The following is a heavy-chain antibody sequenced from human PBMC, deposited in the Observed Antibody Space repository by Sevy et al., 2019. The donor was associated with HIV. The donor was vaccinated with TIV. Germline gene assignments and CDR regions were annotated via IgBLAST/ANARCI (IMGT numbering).Heavy chain of an antibody. CDR2: IKQDGSEK. D-gene: IGHD6-19*01. V-gene: IGHV3-7*01. Sequence: GGSLRLSCAASGFSFSSYWMSWVSQAPGKGLEWVANIKQDGSEKYYVDSVKGRFTISRDNAKNSLYLQMNSLRAEDTAVYYCARASGWYALNDAFDIWGQGTMVTVSS. CDR1: GFSFSSYW. CDR3: ARASGWYALNDAFDI. J-gene: IGHJ3*02.